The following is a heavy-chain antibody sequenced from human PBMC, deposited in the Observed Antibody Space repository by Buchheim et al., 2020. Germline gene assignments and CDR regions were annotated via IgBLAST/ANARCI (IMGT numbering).Heavy chain of an antibody. CDR3: ADLDVY. CDR2: INGDGSQL. Sequence: EVQLVASGGGLVQPGESLRLSCAASGFTFTASWMAWVRQAPGRGLEWVATINGDGSQLYYEDSVKGRFTISRDNGKESLYLQMNRLRVDDTAVYYCADLDVYWGQGTL. J-gene: IGHJ4*02. V-gene: IGHV3-7*01. CDR1: GFTFTASW.